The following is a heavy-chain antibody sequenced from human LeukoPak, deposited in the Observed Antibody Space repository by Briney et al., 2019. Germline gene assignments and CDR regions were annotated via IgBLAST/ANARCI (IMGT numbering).Heavy chain of an antibody. CDR2: INHSGST. CDR1: GGSISSGDYS. D-gene: IGHD3-22*01. CDR3: ARAGGFSSGYYNNWFDP. Sequence: SETLSLTCAVSGGSISSGDYSWSWIRQPPGKGLEWIGEINHSGSTNYNPSLKSRVTISVDTSKNQFSLKLSSVTAADTAVYYCARAGGFSSGYYNNWFDPWGQGTLVTVSS. J-gene: IGHJ5*02. V-gene: IGHV4-61*08.